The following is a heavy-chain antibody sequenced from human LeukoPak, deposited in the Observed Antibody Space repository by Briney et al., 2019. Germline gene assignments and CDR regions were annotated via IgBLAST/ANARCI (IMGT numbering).Heavy chain of an antibody. CDR1: GGTFSSYA. D-gene: IGHD3-3*01. V-gene: IGHV1-69*06. Sequence: SVKVSCKASGGTFSSYAISWVRQAPGQGLEWMGGIIPIFGTANYAQKFQGRVTITADKSTSTVYMELSSLRSEDTAVYYCARDLFHLGPYYYYMDVWGKGTTVTVSS. CDR3: ARDLFHLGPYYYYMDV. CDR2: IIPIFGTA. J-gene: IGHJ6*03.